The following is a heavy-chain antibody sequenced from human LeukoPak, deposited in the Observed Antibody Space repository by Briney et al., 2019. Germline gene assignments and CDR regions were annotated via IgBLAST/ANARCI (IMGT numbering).Heavy chain of an antibody. Sequence: GGSLRLSCVASGFTFNSYWMHWVRQAPGKGLDWVSVISGGGSTYYADSVKGRFTISRDNSKNTLYLQMNSLNAEDTAVYYCAKNRAYGSGSLDYWGQGTLVTVSS. CDR1: GFTFNSYW. CDR2: ISGGGST. V-gene: IGHV3-23*01. D-gene: IGHD3-10*01. J-gene: IGHJ4*02. CDR3: AKNRAYGSGSLDY.